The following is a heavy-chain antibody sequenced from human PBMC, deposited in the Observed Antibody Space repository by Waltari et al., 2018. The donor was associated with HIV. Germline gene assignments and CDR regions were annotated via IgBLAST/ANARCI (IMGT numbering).Heavy chain of an antibody. CDR1: GFTFPVYW. V-gene: IGHV3-7*01. J-gene: IGHJ4*02. Sequence: EVKLEESGGGWVQPGGSRTLACEASGFTFPVYWLSGVRQAPGKGMEWVANINQAGTERHYVDSVRGRFTISRDNGKTSLFLQMNSLSVEDTAVYYCATTHGSGDYDNDFDYWGQGTLV. D-gene: IGHD3-10*01. CDR3: ATTHGSGDYDNDFDY. CDR2: INQAGTER.